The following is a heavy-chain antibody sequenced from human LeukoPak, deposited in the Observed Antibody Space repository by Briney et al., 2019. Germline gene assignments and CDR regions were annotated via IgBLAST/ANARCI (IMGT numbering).Heavy chain of an antibody. CDR2: ISYDGSNK. V-gene: IGHV3-30*01. Sequence: PGRSLRLSCAASGFTFSSYAMHWVRQAPGKGLEWVAVISYDGSNKYYADSVKGRFTISRDNSKNTLYLQMNSLRAEDTAVYYCAREPAIAAAGTPEYPEPFDYWGQGTLVTVSS. CDR3: AREPAIAAAGTPEYPEPFDY. D-gene: IGHD6-13*01. J-gene: IGHJ4*02. CDR1: GFTFSSYA.